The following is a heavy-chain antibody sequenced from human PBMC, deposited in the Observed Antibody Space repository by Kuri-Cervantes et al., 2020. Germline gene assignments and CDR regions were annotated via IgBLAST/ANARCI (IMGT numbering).Heavy chain of an antibody. V-gene: IGHV1-3*01. J-gene: IGHJ4*02. CDR1: GYTFTSYA. Sequence: ASVKVSCKASGYTFTSYAMHWVRQTPGQRLEWMGWINAGNGNTKYSQKFQGRVTITRDTSASTAYMELSSLRSEDTAVYYCARGGIVATINYWGQGTLVTVSS. CDR3: ARGGIVATINY. D-gene: IGHD5-12*01. CDR2: INAGNGNT.